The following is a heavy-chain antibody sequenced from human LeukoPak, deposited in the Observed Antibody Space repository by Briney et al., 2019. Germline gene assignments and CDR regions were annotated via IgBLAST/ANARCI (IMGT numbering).Heavy chain of an antibody. V-gene: IGHV1-69*05. CDR2: IIPIFGTP. J-gene: IGHJ4*02. CDR3: ARRSRDCSGGSCYAPFDY. Sequence: SVKVSCKSSGGSFSSYAISWARQAPGQGLEWMGGIIPIFGTPNYAQKFQGRVTIITDAPTGTAYMELSSLRSEDTAVYYCARRSRDCSGGSCYAPFDYWGQGTLVTVSS. CDR1: GGSFSSYA. D-gene: IGHD2-15*01.